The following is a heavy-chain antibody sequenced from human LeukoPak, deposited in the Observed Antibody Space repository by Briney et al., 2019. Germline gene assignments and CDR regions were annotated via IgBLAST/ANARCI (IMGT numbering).Heavy chain of an antibody. CDR3: ARVRVIAARESFDY. D-gene: IGHD6-6*01. CDR2: ISAYTGNT. Sequence: GASVKVSCKASGYTFSSYGISWVRQAPGQGLEWMGWISAYTGNTNYAQKFQGRVTITRNTSISTAYMELSSLRSEDTAVYYCARVRVIAARESFDYWGQGTLVTVSS. V-gene: IGHV1-18*01. CDR1: GYTFSSYG. J-gene: IGHJ4*02.